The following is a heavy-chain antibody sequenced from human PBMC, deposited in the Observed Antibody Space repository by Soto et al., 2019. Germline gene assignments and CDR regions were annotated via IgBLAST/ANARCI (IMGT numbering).Heavy chain of an antibody. CDR2: ISSSSSYI. CDR3: AKDSITMVRGAPGY. J-gene: IGHJ4*02. D-gene: IGHD3-10*01. CDR1: GFTFSSYS. V-gene: IGHV3-21*04. Sequence: GSLRLSCAASGFTFSSYSMNWVRQAPGKGLEWVSSISSSSSYIYYADSVKGRFTISRDNAKNSLYLQMNSLRAEDTAVYCCAKDSITMVRGAPGYWGQGTLVTVSS.